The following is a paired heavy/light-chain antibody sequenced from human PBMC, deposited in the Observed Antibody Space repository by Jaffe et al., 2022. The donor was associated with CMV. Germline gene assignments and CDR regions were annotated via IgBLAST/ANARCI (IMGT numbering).Light chain of an antibody. CDR2: GAS. Sequence: EIVMTQSPATLSVSPGERVTLSCRASQSVGSNLAWYQQKPGQAPRLLIYGASTRATGIPARFSGSGSGADFTLTISSLQSEDFAVYYCQQYDNWPHDTFGQGTKLEI. CDR3: QQYDNWPHDT. CDR1: QSVGSN. V-gene: IGKV3-15*01. J-gene: IGKJ2*01.
Heavy chain of an antibody. CDR1: GGSISSGSYY. D-gene: IGHD6-6*01. J-gene: IGHJ6*02. CDR2: MSYTGSP. V-gene: IGHV4-39*01. Sequence: QLQLRESGPGLVKPSETLSVTCSVSGGSISSGSYYWSWIRQSPGKGLEWIGTMSYTGSPYPNPSLKSRITISVDTSKNQFSLTLISVTAADAAVYYCARRATFGSSRGMDVWGQGTAVTVSS. CDR3: ARRATFGSSRGMDV.